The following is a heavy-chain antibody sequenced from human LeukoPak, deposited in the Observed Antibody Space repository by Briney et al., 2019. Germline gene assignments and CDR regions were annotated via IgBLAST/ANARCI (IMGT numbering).Heavy chain of an antibody. D-gene: IGHD3-10*01. CDR2: INPSGGST. CDR3: AKLRGSGSYYNDHFDY. Sequence: ASVKVSCKASGYTFTSYYMHWVRQAPGQGLEWMGIINPSGGSTSYAQKFQGRVTMTRDMSTSTVYMELSSLRSEDTAVYYCAKLRGSGSYYNDHFDYWGQGTLVTVSS. CDR1: GYTFTSYY. J-gene: IGHJ4*02. V-gene: IGHV1-46*01.